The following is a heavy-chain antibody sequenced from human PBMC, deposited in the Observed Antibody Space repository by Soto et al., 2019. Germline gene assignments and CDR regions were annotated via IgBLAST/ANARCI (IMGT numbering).Heavy chain of an antibody. V-gene: IGHV5-10-1*01. CDR1: GYSFNSYW. J-gene: IGHJ6*02. CDR3: AGMRGKNCNGGNCCFGMDV. CDR2: IDPSDSYI. Sequence: EVQLVQSGAEVKKPGESLRISCKGSGYSFNSYWISWVRQMPGKGLEWMGRIDPSDSYINYNPSFQGHVTISADKSISTAYLQWSRLKASDAAMYYCAGMRGKNCNGGNCCFGMDVRGQGTAVTGSS. D-gene: IGHD2-15*01.